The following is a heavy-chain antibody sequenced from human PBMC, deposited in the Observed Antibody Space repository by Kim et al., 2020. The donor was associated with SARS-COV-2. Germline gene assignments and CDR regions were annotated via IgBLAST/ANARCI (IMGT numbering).Heavy chain of an antibody. Sequence: GGSLRLSCAASGFTFSSYAMSWVRQAPGKGLEWVSAISGSGGSTYYADSVKGRFTISRDNSKNTLYLQMNSLRAEDTAVYYCAKDLHRGWYMGYFDYWGQGTLVTVSS. D-gene: IGHD6-19*01. CDR3: AKDLHRGWYMGYFDY. CDR1: GFTFSSYA. V-gene: IGHV3-23*01. J-gene: IGHJ4*02. CDR2: ISGSGGST.